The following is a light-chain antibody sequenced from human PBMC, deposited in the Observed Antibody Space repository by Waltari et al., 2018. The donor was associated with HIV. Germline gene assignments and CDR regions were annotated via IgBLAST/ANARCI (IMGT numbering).Light chain of an antibody. CDR1: QSVTSSY. CDR2: GAS. Sequence: EIGLTQSPATLSLSPVERATLSCRARQSVTSSYLALYQQKPGQAPRPLIYGASSRATGIPDRFSGSGSGTDFTFTISRLEPEDSEVYYCQKYGSSPGKFGHGPKVEIK. CDR3: QKYGSSPGK. J-gene: IGKJ1*01. V-gene: IGKV3-20*01.